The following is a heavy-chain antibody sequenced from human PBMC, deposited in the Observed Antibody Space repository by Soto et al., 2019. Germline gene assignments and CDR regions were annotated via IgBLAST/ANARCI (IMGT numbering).Heavy chain of an antibody. CDR3: AKVQTSGRGPPFSCDI. Sequence: SLRLSCAASGFTFGSYGMHWVRQAPGKGLEWVAAIWYDGGNKYYADSVKGRFTISRDNSKNTLYLQMDSLGADDTAVYYCAKVQTSGRGPPFSCDIRGQGTMVTGSS. J-gene: IGHJ3*02. CDR2: IWYDGGNK. CDR1: GFTFGSYG. V-gene: IGHV3-33*06. D-gene: IGHD6-19*01.